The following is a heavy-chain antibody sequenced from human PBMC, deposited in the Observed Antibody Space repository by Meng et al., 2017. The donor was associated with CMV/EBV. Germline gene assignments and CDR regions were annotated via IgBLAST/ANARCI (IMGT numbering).Heavy chain of an antibody. CDR1: GGSFSGYY. V-gene: IGHV4-34*01. CDR3: ARGHPVYDYVWGSYPTPLGYFDY. J-gene: IGHJ4*02. Sequence: SETLSLTCAVYGGSFSGYYWSWIRQPPGKGLEWTGEINHSGSTNYNPSLKSRVTISVDTSKNQFSLKLSSVTAADTAVYYCARGHPVYDYVWGSYPTPLGYFDYWGQGTLVTVSS. CDR2: INHSGST. D-gene: IGHD3-16*02.